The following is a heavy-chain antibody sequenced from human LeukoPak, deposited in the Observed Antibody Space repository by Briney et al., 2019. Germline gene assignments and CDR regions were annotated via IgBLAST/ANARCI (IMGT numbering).Heavy chain of an antibody. V-gene: IGHV4-34*01. CDR3: ARVDTVAAPDY. Sequence: PSETLSLTCAVYGGSFSGYYWSWIRQPPGKGLEWIGEINHSGSTNYNPSLKSRVTISVDTSKNQFSLKLSSVTAADTAVYYCARVDTVAAPDYWGQGTLVTVPS. D-gene: IGHD2-15*01. CDR1: GGSFSGYY. CDR2: INHSGST. J-gene: IGHJ4*02.